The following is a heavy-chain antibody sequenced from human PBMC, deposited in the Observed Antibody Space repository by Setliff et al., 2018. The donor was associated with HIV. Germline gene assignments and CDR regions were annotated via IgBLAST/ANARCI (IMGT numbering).Heavy chain of an antibody. CDR3: ARDVGSVWHNWFDP. Sequence: ASVKVSCKASGYTFTRNAMHWVRQAPGQRLEWMGWINVGSGNTKYSLRFQDRVTLTRDTSATTAYMELSSLRSEDTAVYYCARDVGSVWHNWFDPWGQGTLVTVSS. J-gene: IGHJ5*02. CDR2: INVGSGNT. CDR1: GYTFTRNA. D-gene: IGHD6-19*01. V-gene: IGHV1-3*01.